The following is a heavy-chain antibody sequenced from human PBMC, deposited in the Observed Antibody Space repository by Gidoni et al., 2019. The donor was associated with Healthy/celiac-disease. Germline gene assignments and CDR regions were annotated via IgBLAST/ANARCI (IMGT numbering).Heavy chain of an antibody. CDR3: AKPMTKSDTVSTDY. J-gene: IGHJ4*02. CDR1: GFTFSSYG. Sequence: QVQLVESGGGVVQPGRSLRLSCAASGFTFSSYGMHWVRQAPGKGLEWVAVISYDGSNKYYADSVKGRFTISRDNSKNTLYLQMNSLRAEDTAVYYCAKPMTKSDTVSTDYWGQGTLVTVSS. D-gene: IGHD4-17*01. CDR2: ISYDGSNK. V-gene: IGHV3-30*18.